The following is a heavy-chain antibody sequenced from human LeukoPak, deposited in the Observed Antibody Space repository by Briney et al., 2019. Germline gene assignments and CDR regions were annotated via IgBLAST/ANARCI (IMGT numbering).Heavy chain of an antibody. CDR2: IYYSTST. CDR3: ARQRRFFDY. CDR1: GGSITSSIDY. J-gene: IGHJ4*02. Sequence: PSETLSLTCTVSGGSITSSIDYWGWVRQPPGKGLEWIATIYYSTSTQYNPSLKSRVTISVDTSKNQFSLKLSSVTAADTAVYYCARQRRFFDYWGQGTLVTVSS. D-gene: IGHD6-25*01. V-gene: IGHV4-39*01.